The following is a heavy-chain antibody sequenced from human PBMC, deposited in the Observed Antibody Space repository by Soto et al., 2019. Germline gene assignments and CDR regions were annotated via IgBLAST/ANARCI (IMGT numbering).Heavy chain of an antibody. V-gene: IGHV3-30*18. CDR2: ISYDGSNK. Sequence: QVQLVESGGGVVQPGRALRLSCAASGFTFSSYCMHWVRQAPGKGLEWVAVISYDGSNKYYAESVKGRFTISRDNSKHTLYLQMNSLRAEATGVDYCAKDRSGQGFSVDPRGQGTLVTVSS. J-gene: IGHJ5*02. D-gene: IGHD3-3*01. CDR3: AKDRSGQGFSVDP. CDR1: GFTFSSYC.